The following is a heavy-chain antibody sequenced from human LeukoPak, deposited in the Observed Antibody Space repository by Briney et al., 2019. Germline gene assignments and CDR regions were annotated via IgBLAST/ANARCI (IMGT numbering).Heavy chain of an antibody. Sequence: GRSLRLSCAASGFTFSSYAMHWVRQAPGKGLEWVAVISYDGSNKYYADSVKGRFTISRDNSKNTLYLQMNSLRAEDTAVYYCARINYDSSGYCLDYWGQGTLVTVSS. J-gene: IGHJ4*02. CDR3: ARINYDSSGYCLDY. CDR1: GFTFSSYA. D-gene: IGHD3-22*01. V-gene: IGHV3-30*14. CDR2: ISYDGSNK.